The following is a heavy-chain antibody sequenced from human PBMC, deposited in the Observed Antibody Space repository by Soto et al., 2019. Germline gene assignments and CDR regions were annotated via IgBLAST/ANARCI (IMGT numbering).Heavy chain of an antibody. Sequence: SETLSLTCTVSGGSISSGGYYWSWIRQHPGKGLEWIGYIYYSGSTYYNPSLKSRVTISVDTSKNQFSLKLSSVTAADTAVYYCAREGYCSSTSCQNSAYYYYGMDVWGQGTTVTVSS. D-gene: IGHD2-2*01. CDR1: GGSISSGGYY. V-gene: IGHV4-31*03. J-gene: IGHJ6*02. CDR3: AREGYCSSTSCQNSAYYYYGMDV. CDR2: IYYSGST.